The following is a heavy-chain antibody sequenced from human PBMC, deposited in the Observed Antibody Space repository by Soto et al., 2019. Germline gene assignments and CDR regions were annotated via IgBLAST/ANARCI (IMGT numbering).Heavy chain of an antibody. J-gene: IGHJ5*01. Sequence: ASVKVTCKDSGYPFANYGIHWVRQAPGQRLEWMGWINAGNGGTKYSENFQGRVTITRDTSASTVYLGLSSLSSEDTASYYCARTGHSGSYDFWG. CDR2: INAGNGGT. V-gene: IGHV1-3*01. CDR1: GYPFANYG. D-gene: IGHD2-8*02. CDR3: ARTGHSGSYDF.